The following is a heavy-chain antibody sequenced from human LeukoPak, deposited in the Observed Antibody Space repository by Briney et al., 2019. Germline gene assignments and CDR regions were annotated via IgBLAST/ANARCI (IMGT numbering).Heavy chain of an antibody. CDR1: GGSISSSNW. CDR2: IYHSGST. D-gene: IGHD3-10*01. Sequence: PSETLSLTCAVSGGSISSSNWWSWVRQPPGKGPEWIGEIYHSGSTNYNPSLKSRVTISVDKSKNQFSLKLSSVTAADTAVYYCAREAPMVRGVITTSSWFDPWGQGTLVTVSS. V-gene: IGHV4-4*02. J-gene: IGHJ5*02. CDR3: AREAPMVRGVITTSSWFDP.